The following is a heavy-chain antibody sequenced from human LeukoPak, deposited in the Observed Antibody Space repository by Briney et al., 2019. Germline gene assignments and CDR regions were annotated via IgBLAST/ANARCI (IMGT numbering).Heavy chain of an antibody. CDR3: ASSSPVLRFLEWFSA. Sequence: GGSLRLSCAASGFTFSSYWMTWVRQAPGKGLEWVANIKQDGSEKYYVDSVKGRFTISRDNAKNSLYLQMNSLRAEDTAVYYCASSSPVLRFLEWFSAWGQGTLVTVSS. CDR2: IKQDGSEK. V-gene: IGHV3-7*01. CDR1: GFTFSSYW. J-gene: IGHJ5*02. D-gene: IGHD3-3*01.